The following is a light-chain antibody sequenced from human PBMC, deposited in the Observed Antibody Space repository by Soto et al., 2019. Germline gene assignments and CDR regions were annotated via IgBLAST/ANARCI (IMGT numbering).Light chain of an antibody. CDR3: QQRASWPIT. V-gene: IGKV3-11*01. Sequence: EIVLTQTPVTLSLSPGERATLSCRASQSIASYLNWYQHRPGQAPRLLIYDSFNRATGIPARFSGSGSGTDFTLTISSLEPEDFAVYYCQQRASWPITFGPGTKVDIK. CDR1: QSIASY. J-gene: IGKJ3*01. CDR2: DSF.